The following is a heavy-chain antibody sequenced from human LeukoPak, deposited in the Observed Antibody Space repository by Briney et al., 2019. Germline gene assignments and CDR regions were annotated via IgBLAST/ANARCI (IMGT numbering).Heavy chain of an antibody. CDR3: VKDLVNFDY. D-gene: IGHD1-26*01. CDR2: MWYDGSHK. CDR1: GFTFSSYG. Sequence: PGGSLRLSCAASGFTFSSYGMHWVRQAPGKGLEWVAVMWYDGSHKYYADSVKGRFTISRDNSKNTLYLQMNSLRAEDTAVYYCVKDLVNFDYWGQGTLVTVSS. J-gene: IGHJ4*02. V-gene: IGHV3-33*03.